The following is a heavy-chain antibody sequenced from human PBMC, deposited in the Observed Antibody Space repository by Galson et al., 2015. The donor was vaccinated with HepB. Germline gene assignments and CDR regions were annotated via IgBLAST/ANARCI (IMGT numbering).Heavy chain of an antibody. D-gene: IGHD6-19*01. CDR1: GFTLSSYT. CDR3: ARDALFYSSGWTNWFDP. J-gene: IGHJ5*02. V-gene: IGHV3-33*01. CDR2: IGYDGSNK. Sequence: SLRLSCAASGFTLSSYTMNWVRQAPGRGVGWVAGIGYDGSNKYYADSVTGPFTISRDSSKNTLYLHMGSLRAEDSAVYYCARDALFYSSGWTNWFDPWGQGTLVTVSS.